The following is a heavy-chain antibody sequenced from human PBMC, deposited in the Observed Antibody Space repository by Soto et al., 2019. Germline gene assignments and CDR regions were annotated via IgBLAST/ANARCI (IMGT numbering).Heavy chain of an antibody. Sequence: GGSLRLSCAASGFTFSSYGMHWVRQAPGKGLEWVAVISYDGSNKYYADSVKGRFTISRDNSKNTLYLQMNSLRAEDTAVYYCAKDHVVPAASFYYYYDMDVWGQGTTVTVSS. V-gene: IGHV3-30*18. CDR1: GFTFSSYG. CDR2: ISYDGSNK. CDR3: AKDHVVPAASFYYYYDMDV. J-gene: IGHJ6*02. D-gene: IGHD2-2*01.